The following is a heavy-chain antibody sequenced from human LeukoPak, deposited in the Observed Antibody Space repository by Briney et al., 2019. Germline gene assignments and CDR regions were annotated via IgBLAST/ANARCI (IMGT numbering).Heavy chain of an antibody. CDR1: GGSISSYY. D-gene: IGHD6-13*01. CDR3: ARLGTSYSSSWYDWFDP. V-gene: IGHV4-59*08. CDR2: IYYSGST. J-gene: IGHJ5*02. Sequence: PSETLSLTCTVSGGSISSYYWSWIRQPPGKGLEWIGYIYYSGSTNYNPSLKSRVTKSVDTSKNQFSLKLSSVTAADTAVYYCARLGTSYSSSWYDWFDPWGQGTLVTVSS.